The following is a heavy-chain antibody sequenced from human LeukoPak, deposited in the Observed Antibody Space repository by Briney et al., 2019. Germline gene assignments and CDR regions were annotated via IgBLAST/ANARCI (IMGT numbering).Heavy chain of an antibody. CDR2: IKGDGSQK. CDR1: GFPFSSYW. V-gene: IGHV3-7*03. CDR3: ATPLDYYDYGGYHQGGD. D-gene: IGHD3-22*01. J-gene: IGHJ4*02. Sequence: GGSLRLSCVASGFPFSSYWMTWVRQAPGKGPEWVANIKGDGSQKNYVDSVKGRFTISRDNAKNSLFLQMNSLRAEDTAVYYRATPLDYYDYGGYHQGGDWGQGTLVTVSS.